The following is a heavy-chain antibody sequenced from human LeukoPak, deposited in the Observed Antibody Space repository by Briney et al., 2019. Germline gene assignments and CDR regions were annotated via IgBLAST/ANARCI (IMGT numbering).Heavy chain of an antibody. D-gene: IGHD5-24*01. J-gene: IGHJ3*02. CDR1: GYTFTSYG. CDR3: ASFGWDGSPTDAFDI. CDR2: ISAYNGNT. V-gene: IGHV1-18*01. Sequence: ASVKVSCKASGYTFTSYGISWVRQAPGQGLEWMGWISAYNGNTNYAQKLQGRVTMTTDTSTSTAYMELRSLRSDDTAVYYCASFGWDGSPTDAFDIWGQGTMVTVSS.